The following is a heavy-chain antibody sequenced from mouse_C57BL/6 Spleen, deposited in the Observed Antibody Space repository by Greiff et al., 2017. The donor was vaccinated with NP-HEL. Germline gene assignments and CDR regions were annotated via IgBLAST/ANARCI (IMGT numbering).Heavy chain of an antibody. CDR1: GYTFTSYW. Sequence: VQLQQPGAELVKPGASVKMSCKASGYTFTSYWITWVKQRPGQGLEWIGDIYPGSGSTNYNEKFKSKATLTVDTSSSTAYMQLSSLTSEDSAVYYCARGGYYSNYPSFDYWGQGTTLTVSS. D-gene: IGHD2-5*01. CDR2: IYPGSGST. CDR3: ARGGYYSNYPSFDY. V-gene: IGHV1-55*01. J-gene: IGHJ2*01.